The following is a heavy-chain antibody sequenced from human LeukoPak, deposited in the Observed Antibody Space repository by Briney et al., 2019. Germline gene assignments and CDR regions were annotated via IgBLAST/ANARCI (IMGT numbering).Heavy chain of an antibody. CDR2: IYKSGST. Sequence: SETLSLTCTVSGGSISSYYWSWIRQPPGKGLEWIGNIYKSGSTNYNPSLKSRVTISVDTSKNQFSLKLSSVTAADTAVYYCARAPYYYDSSGPWGMDVWGQGTTVTVSS. CDR1: GGSISSYY. J-gene: IGHJ6*02. V-gene: IGHV4-59*12. CDR3: ARAPYYYDSSGPWGMDV. D-gene: IGHD3-22*01.